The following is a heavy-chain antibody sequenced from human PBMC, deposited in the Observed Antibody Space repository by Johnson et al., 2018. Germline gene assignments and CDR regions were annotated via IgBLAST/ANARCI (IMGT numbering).Heavy chain of an antibody. J-gene: IGHJ6*03. D-gene: IGHD3-10*01. Sequence: QVQLVQSGAEVKKPGSSVKVSCKASGGTFSSYAISWVRQAPGQGIEWMGGIIPIFGTANYAQKFQGRVMITADESTSTAYMERSSLRSEDTAVYYCAKVRGYKTYYYYYMDVWGKGTTVTVSS. CDR3: AKVRGYKTYYYYYMDV. CDR1: GGTFSSYA. CDR2: IIPIFGTA. V-gene: IGHV1-69*12.